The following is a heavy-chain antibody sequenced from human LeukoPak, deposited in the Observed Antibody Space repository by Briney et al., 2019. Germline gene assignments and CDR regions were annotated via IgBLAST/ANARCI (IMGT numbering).Heavy chain of an antibody. CDR1: GFTFSSYA. CDR2: ISGSGGST. J-gene: IGHJ6*02. CDR3: AGTVTTTNYYYYGMDV. Sequence: GGSLRLSCAASGFTFSSYAMSWVRQAPGKGLEWVSAISGSGGSTYYADSVKGRFTISRDNAKNSLYLQMNSLRAEDTAVYYCAGTVTTTNYYYYGMDVWGQGTTVTVSS. V-gene: IGHV3-23*01. D-gene: IGHD4-17*01.